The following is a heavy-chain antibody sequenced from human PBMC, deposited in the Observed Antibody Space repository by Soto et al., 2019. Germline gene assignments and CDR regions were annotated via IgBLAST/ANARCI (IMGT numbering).Heavy chain of an antibody. D-gene: IGHD3-9*01. Sequence: ASVKVSCKASGYTFTSYAMHWVRQAPGQRLEWMGWINAGNGNTKYSQKFQGRVTITRDTSASTAYMELSSLRSEDTAVYYCARDFTILTGYTTYYYYGMDVWGQGTTVTVSS. CDR2: INAGNGNT. CDR3: ARDFTILTGYTTYYYYGMDV. J-gene: IGHJ6*02. CDR1: GYTFTSYA. V-gene: IGHV1-3*01.